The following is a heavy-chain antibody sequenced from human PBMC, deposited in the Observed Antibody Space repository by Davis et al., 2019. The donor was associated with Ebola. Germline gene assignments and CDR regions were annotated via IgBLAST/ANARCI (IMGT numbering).Heavy chain of an antibody. CDR1: GYTFTSYG. CDR2: ISAYNGNT. Sequence: ASVKVSCKASGYTFTSYGISWVRQAPGQGLEWMGWISAYNGNTNYAQKLQGRVTMTRDTSTSTVYMELRSLRSDDTAVYYCARSITMIVVVSAFDIWGQGTMVTVSS. V-gene: IGHV1-18*04. CDR3: ARSITMIVVVSAFDI. J-gene: IGHJ3*02. D-gene: IGHD3-22*01.